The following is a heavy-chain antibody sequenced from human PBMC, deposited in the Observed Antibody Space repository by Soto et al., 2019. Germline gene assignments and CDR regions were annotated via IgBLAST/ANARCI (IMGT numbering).Heavy chain of an antibody. CDR2: IYYSGST. D-gene: IGHD6-6*01. J-gene: IGHJ5*02. CDR3: AGGSSKSWFDP. V-gene: IGHV4-31*03. CDR1: GCSISSDGYY. Sequence: SETLSLPCPVSGCSISSDGYYWSWIRQHPGKGLEWIGYIYYSGSTYYNPSLKSRVSISADTSNNQFSLKLTSVTAADTAVYYCAGGSSKSWFDPWGQGTLVTVSS.